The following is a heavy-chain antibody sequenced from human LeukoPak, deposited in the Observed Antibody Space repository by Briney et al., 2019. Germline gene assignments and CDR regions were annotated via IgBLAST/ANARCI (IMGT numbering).Heavy chain of an antibody. J-gene: IGHJ4*02. V-gene: IGHV3-23*01. D-gene: IGHD3-3*01. Sequence: GGSLRLSCAASGFNFDTYAMTWVRQAPGKGLEWVSVIIASGGNTYYADSVKGRFTISRDNSKDTLYLQMNSLRAEDTAVYYCARDGWSGYYYFDYWGQGTLVTVSS. CDR2: IIASGGNT. CDR1: GFNFDTYA. CDR3: ARDGWSGYYYFDY.